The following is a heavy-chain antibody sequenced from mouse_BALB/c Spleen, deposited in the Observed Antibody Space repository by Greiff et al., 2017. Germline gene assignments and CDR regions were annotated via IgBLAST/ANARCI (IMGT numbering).Heavy chain of an antibody. J-gene: IGHJ2*01. CDR3: ARSSGNYYFDY. CDR2: ISSGGGST. CDR1: GFAFSSYD. Sequence: EVNLVESGGGLVKPGGSLKLSCAASGFAFSSYDMSWVRQTPEKRLEWVAYISSGGGSTYYPDTVKGRFTISRDNAKNTLYLQMSSLKSEDTAMYYCARSSGNYYFDYWGQGTTLTVSS. D-gene: IGHD2-1*01. V-gene: IGHV5-12-1*01.